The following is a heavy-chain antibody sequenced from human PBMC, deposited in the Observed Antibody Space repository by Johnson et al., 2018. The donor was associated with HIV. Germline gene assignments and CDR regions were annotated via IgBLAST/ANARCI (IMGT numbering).Heavy chain of an antibody. CDR3: AKCVYSSSSWMLFDI. CDR1: GFTFSRYV. J-gene: IGHJ3*02. D-gene: IGHD6-6*01. V-gene: IGHV3-30*18. CDR2: ISYDGPNK. Sequence: QVQLVESGGGLVQPGGSLRLSCAASGFTFSRYVMQWVRQAPGKGLEWVAFISYDGPNKYYADSVKGRFTISRDNSKNTLYLQMNSLRAEDTAVYYCAKCVYSSSSWMLFDIWGQGTMVTVSS.